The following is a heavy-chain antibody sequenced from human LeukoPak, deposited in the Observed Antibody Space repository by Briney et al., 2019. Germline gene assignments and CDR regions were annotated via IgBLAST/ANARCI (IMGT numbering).Heavy chain of an antibody. CDR2: IYSGGST. J-gene: IGHJ4*02. Sequence: GGSLRLSCAASGFSFSSYAMHWVRQAPGKGLEWVSVIYSGGSTYYADSVKGRFTISRDNPKNTLYLQMNSLRAEDTAVYYCARGRGYSLYLDYWGQGTLVTVSS. CDR1: GFSFSSYA. D-gene: IGHD5-18*01. CDR3: ARGRGYSLYLDY. V-gene: IGHV3-53*01.